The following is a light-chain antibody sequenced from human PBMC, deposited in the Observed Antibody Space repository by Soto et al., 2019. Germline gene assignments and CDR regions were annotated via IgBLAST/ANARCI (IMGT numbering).Light chain of an antibody. CDR2: EAS. V-gene: IGKV3-11*01. CDR1: QSVSNNY. J-gene: IGKJ1*01. CDR3: QQRGHWPRT. Sequence: IGLTQSPGTLSLSPGERATLSCRASQSVSNNYLGWYQQKPCQAPRLLIFEASKRATGIPDRISGSGSGTDFTLTISSLEPEDFAVYYCQQRGHWPRTFGQGTKVDIK.